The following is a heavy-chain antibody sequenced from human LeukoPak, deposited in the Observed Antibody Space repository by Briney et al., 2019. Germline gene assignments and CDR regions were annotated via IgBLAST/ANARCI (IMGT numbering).Heavy chain of an antibody. CDR2: INPSGGST. V-gene: IGHV1-46*01. CDR3: ASGSRDILTGSWIDY. J-gene: IGHJ4*02. D-gene: IGHD3-9*01. Sequence: ASVKGSCKASGYTFTSYYMHWVRQAPGQGLEWMGIINPSGGSTSYAQKFQGRVTMTRDTSTSTVYMELSSLRSEDTAVYYCASGSRDILTGSWIDYWGQGTLVTVSS. CDR1: GYTFTSYY.